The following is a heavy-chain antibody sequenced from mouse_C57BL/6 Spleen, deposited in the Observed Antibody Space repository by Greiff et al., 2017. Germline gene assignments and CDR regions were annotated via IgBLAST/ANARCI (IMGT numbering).Heavy chain of an antibody. Sequence: QVQLKQPGAELVKPGASVKLSCKASGYTFTSYWMHWVKQRPGQGLEWIGMIHPNSGSTNYNEKFKSKATLTVDKSSSTAYMQLSSLTSEDSAVYYCAREGNWDAAYWGQGTLVTVSA. CDR1: GYTFTSYW. V-gene: IGHV1-64*01. J-gene: IGHJ3*01. D-gene: IGHD4-1*01. CDR3: AREGNWDAAY. CDR2: IHPNSGST.